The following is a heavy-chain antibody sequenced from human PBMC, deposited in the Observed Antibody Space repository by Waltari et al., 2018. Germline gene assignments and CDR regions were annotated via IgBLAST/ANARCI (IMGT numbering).Heavy chain of an antibody. CDR2: MYTGGST. V-gene: IGHV4-4*07. Sequence: QVQLQESGPGLVKPSETLSLTCTVSGDSISIYYWNWPRQPAGKGLEWIGRMYTGGSTHYNTSLKSRVTMSVDTSESQFSLKLDSVTAADTAVYYCARDQGWETPFDPWGQGILVTVSS. J-gene: IGHJ5*02. CDR3: ARDQGWETPFDP. CDR1: GDSISIYY. D-gene: IGHD1-26*01.